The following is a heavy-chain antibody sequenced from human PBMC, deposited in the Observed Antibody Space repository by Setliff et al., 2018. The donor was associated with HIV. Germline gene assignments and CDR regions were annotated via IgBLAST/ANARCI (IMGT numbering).Heavy chain of an antibody. J-gene: IGHJ6*02. D-gene: IGHD6-19*01. V-gene: IGHV4-38-2*01. CDR2: MCHGGNNN. Sequence: SETLSLTCGVSGYSISSDYCWGWIRQPPGKGLEWIGNMCHGGNNNYYNPSLKSRVTISVDTSKNQFFLKVTSVTAADTAVYYCARQFTVQWLVSTYGMDVWGQGTTVTVSS. CDR3: ARQFTVQWLVSTYGMDV. CDR1: GYSISSDYC.